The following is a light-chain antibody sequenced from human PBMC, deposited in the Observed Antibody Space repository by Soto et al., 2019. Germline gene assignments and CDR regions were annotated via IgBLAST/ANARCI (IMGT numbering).Light chain of an antibody. CDR2: GVS. J-gene: IGLJ1*01. V-gene: IGLV2-14*01. Sequence: QSALTQPASVSGSPGQSITISCTGTSSDVGGYNYVSWYQQHPGKAPKLMIYGVSNRPSGVSNRFSGSKSGNTASLTISGLQADDEADYYCSSHTISSALQVFGTGTKV. CDR1: SSDVGGYNY. CDR3: SSHTISSALQV.